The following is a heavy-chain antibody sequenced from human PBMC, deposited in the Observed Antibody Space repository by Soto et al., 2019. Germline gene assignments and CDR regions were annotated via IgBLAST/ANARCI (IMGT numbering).Heavy chain of an antibody. CDR3: ASPRYFDY. CDR2: ISYDGSNK. J-gene: IGHJ4*02. V-gene: IGHV3-30-3*01. CDR1: GFTFSSYA. Sequence: GSLRLSCAASGFTFSSYAMHWVRQAPGKGLEWVAVISYDGSNKYYADSVKGRFTISRDNSKNTLYLQMNSLRAEDTAVYYCASPRYFDYWGQGTLVTVSS.